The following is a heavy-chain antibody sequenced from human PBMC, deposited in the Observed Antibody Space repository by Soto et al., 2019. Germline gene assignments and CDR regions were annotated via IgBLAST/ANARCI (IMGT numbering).Heavy chain of an antibody. V-gene: IGHV4-4*07. CDR2: IYTSGST. CDR3: AREYSSSSGLGYYYGMDV. CDR1: GGSISSYY. D-gene: IGHD6-6*01. Sequence: SETLSLTCTVSGGSISSYYWSWIRQPAGKGLEWIGRIYTSGSTNYNPSLKSRVTMSVDTSKNPFSLKLRSVTAADTAVYYCAREYSSSSGLGYYYGMDVWGRGTTVTVSS. J-gene: IGHJ6*02.